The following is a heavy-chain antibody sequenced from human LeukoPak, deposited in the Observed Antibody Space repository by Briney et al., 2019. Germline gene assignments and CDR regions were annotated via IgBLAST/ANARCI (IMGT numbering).Heavy chain of an antibody. Sequence: PSGTLSLTCTVSGGSISSYYWSWIRQPPGKGLEWIGYIYTSGSTNYNPSLKSRVTISVDTSKNQFSLKLSSVTAADTAVYYCARLYSSSWDKHSRFDPWGQGTLVTVSS. V-gene: IGHV4-4*09. J-gene: IGHJ5*02. D-gene: IGHD6-13*01. CDR2: IYTSGST. CDR1: GGSISSYY. CDR3: ARLYSSSWDKHSRFDP.